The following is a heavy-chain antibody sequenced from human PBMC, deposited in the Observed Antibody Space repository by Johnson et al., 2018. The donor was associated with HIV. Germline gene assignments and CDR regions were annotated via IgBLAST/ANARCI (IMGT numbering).Heavy chain of an antibody. CDR2: MSYDGGNK. V-gene: IGHV3-30-3*01. J-gene: IGHJ3*02. D-gene: IGHD2-2*01. CDR1: GFRFHSFS. CDR3: ARPGAVILPAGAFDI. Sequence: VQLVESGGGLVQPGGSLRLSCTASGFRFHSFSMHWVRQAPGKGLEWVAFMSYDGGNKHYADSVKGRFTVSRDNSKNTLYLQMNSLRAADTAVYYCARPGAVILPAGAFDIWGQGTMVTASS.